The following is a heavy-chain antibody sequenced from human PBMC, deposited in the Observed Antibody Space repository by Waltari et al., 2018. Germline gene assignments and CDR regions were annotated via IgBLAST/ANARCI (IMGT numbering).Heavy chain of an antibody. V-gene: IGHV4-59*11. J-gene: IGHJ6*02. CDR1: RGSIRSHY. CDR2: IYYNGAT. D-gene: IGHD2-2*01. Sequence: QVHLQESGPGQVKPSETRSLTCDVSRGSIRSHYWSWIGRPPGKGLEWIGYIYYNGATNTTPSLMSRVTISVDTAKNQCSLKLSSVTVADTAVYYCARDRVVPADEPDYYGLDVWGQGTTVTVSS. CDR3: ARDRVVPADEPDYYGLDV.